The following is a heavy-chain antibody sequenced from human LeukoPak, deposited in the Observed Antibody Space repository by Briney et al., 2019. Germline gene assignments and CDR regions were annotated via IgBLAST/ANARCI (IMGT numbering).Heavy chain of an antibody. D-gene: IGHD5-12*01. J-gene: IGHJ4*02. Sequence: GGSLRLSCAASGFIFSTYWMSWVLQAPGKGLEWVANIKQDGSEKYYVDSVKGRFTISRDNAKNSLYLQMNTLRAEDTAVYYCARDPRGYSGYDKDYWGQGTLVTVSS. V-gene: IGHV3-7*04. CDR1: GFIFSTYW. CDR2: IKQDGSEK. CDR3: ARDPRGYSGYDKDY.